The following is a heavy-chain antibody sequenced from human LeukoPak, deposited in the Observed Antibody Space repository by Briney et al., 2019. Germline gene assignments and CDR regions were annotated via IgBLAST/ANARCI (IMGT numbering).Heavy chain of an antibody. D-gene: IGHD2-15*01. J-gene: IGHJ5*02. Sequence: SVKVSCKASGGTFSSYAISWVRQAPGQGLEWMGGIIPIFGTTNYAQKFQDRVTITADESTNTAYMELSSLRSEDTAVYYCARSLGYCRGGSCYGGGSWFDPWGQGTLVTVSS. CDR3: ARSLGYCRGGSCYGGGSWFDP. CDR2: IIPIFGTT. CDR1: GGTFSSYA. V-gene: IGHV1-69*13.